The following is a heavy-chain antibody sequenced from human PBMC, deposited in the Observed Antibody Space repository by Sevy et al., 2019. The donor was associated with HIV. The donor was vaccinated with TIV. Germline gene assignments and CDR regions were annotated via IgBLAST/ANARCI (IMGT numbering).Heavy chain of an antibody. CDR1: GGSISSGGYS. J-gene: IGHJ6*02. Sequence: SETLSLTCAVSGGSISSGGYSWSWIRQPPGKDLEWIGYIYHSGSTYYNPSLKSRVTISVDRSKNQFSLKLSSVTAADTAVYYCARGLRLYNMGVVIVSLGMDVWGQGTTVTVSS. V-gene: IGHV4-30-2*01. CDR2: IYHSGST. D-gene: IGHD3-3*01. CDR3: ARGLRLYNMGVVIVSLGMDV.